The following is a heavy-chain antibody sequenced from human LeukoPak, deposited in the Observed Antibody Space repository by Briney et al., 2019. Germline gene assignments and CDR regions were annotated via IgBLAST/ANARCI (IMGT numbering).Heavy chain of an antibody. V-gene: IGHV3-7*01. Sequence: PGGSLRLSYAASGYTFGIYWMHWVRQAPGRGLEWVASMKPDGSETNYLDSVKGRFTISRDNAKNSLYLQMNSLIVEDTAIYYCAKARPGDTFDYWGQGTLVTVSS. CDR3: AKARPGDTFDY. CDR1: GYTFGIYW. CDR2: MKPDGSET. D-gene: IGHD3-10*01. J-gene: IGHJ4*02.